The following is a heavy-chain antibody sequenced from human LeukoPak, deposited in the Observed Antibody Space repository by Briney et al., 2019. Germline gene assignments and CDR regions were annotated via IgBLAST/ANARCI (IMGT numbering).Heavy chain of an antibody. CDR3: ARGSGLYPYNWFDP. D-gene: IGHD2-2*02. CDR1: GYTFTSYA. J-gene: IGHJ5*02. CDR2: INTNTGNP. V-gene: IGHV7-4-1*02. Sequence: ASVKVSCKASGYTFTSYAMNWVRQAPGQGLEWMGWINTNTGNPMYAQGFTGRFVFSLDTSVSTAYLQISSLKAEDTAVYYCARGSGLYPYNWFDPWGQGTLVTVSS.